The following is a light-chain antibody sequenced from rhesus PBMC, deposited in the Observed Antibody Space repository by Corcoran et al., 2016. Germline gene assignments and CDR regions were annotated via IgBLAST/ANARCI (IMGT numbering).Light chain of an antibody. V-gene: IGKV3-35*01. CDR1: QSVGSY. Sequence: IVLTQSPATLALSPGERATLSCRASQSVGSYLAWYQQKPGHAPRLLIYGASPRATGIPDRVRGRWSGTDFTLTLTSLEPEDVGVYFCQQEGNWLTFGGGTKVEIK. CDR2: GAS. CDR3: QQEGNWLT. J-gene: IGKJ4*01.